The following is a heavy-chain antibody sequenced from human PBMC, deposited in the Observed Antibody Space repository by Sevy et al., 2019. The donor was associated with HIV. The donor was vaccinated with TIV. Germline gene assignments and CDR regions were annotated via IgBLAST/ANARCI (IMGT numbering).Heavy chain of an antibody. D-gene: IGHD6-13*01. CDR1: GFTVSSDY. J-gene: IGHJ6*02. CDR3: AREFSSTWQAGYYGMAV. CDR2: IYSGGTT. V-gene: IGHV3-66*01. Sequence: GGSLRLSCAASGFTVSSDYMTWVRQAPGKGLEWVSVIYSGGTTYYADSVKGRFTISRDNSKNTVYLQMNSLRAEDTAVYYCAREFSSTWQAGYYGMAVWGQGTTVTVSS.